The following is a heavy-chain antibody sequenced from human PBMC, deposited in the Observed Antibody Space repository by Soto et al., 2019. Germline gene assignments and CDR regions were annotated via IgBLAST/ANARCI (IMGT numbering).Heavy chain of an antibody. CDR1: GYTFTSYG. D-gene: IGHD3-22*01. Sequence: ASVKVSCKASGYTFTSYGISWVRQAPGQGLEWMGWISAYNGNTNYAQKLQGRVTMTTDTSTSTAYMGLRGMGSDDTAVYYCAGSSGYYDSSGTGAFDIWGQGTMVTVSS. V-gene: IGHV1-18*01. J-gene: IGHJ3*02. CDR3: AGSSGYYDSSGTGAFDI. CDR2: ISAYNGNT.